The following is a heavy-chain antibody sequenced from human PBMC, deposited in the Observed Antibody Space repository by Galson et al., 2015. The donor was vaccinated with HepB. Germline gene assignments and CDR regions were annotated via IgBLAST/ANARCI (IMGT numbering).Heavy chain of an antibody. CDR1: GDSVSSNSAA. CDR2: TYYRSKWYH. CDR3: AREAGYCGGGRCLTWFDP. J-gene: IGHJ5*02. V-gene: IGHV6-1*01. D-gene: IGHD2-15*01. Sequence: CAISGDSVSSNSAAWNWIRQSPSRGLEWLGRTYYRSKWYHDYAVSVESRMTINPDTSKNPFSLQLHSVTPEDTAVYDCAREAGYCGGGRCLTWFDPWGQGTLVTVSS.